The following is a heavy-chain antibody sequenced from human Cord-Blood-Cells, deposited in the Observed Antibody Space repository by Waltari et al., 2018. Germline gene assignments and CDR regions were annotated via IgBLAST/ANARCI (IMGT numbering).Heavy chain of an antibody. D-gene: IGHD2-2*01. CDR1: GYTFTSYA. V-gene: IGHV1-3*01. CDR2: INAGNGNT. CDR3: ARDIVVVPAAMYDAFDI. Sequence: QVQLVQSGAEVKKPGASVKVSCQASGYTFTSYAMHWVRPAPAQRLEWMGWINAGNGNTKYSQKFQGRVTITRDTSASTAYMELSSLRSEDTAVYYCARDIVVVPAAMYDAFDIWGQGTMVTVSS. J-gene: IGHJ3*02.